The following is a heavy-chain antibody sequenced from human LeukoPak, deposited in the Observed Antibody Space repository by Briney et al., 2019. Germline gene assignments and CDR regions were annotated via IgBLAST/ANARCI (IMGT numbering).Heavy chain of an antibody. J-gene: IGHJ6*02. D-gene: IGHD5-12*01. V-gene: IGHV3-48*01. Sequence: GGSLRLSCAASGFTFSTYSMNWVRQAPGKGLEWVSCISTSSSPIYYAASVKGRFTISRDNAKNSLYLQMNSLRGEDTAVYFCANQHLATFGYHCYGMDVWGQGTTVTVSS. CDR1: GFTFSTYS. CDR3: ANQHLATFGYHCYGMDV. CDR2: ISTSSSPI.